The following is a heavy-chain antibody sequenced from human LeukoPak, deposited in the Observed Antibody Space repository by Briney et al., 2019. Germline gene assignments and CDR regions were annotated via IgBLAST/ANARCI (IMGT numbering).Heavy chain of an antibody. D-gene: IGHD1-1*01. J-gene: IGHJ4*02. CDR1: GYSISSSNW. Sequence: PSDTLSLTCAVSGYSISSSNWWGWIRQPPGKGLEWIGYIYYSGSTYYNPSLKSRVTISVDTSKNQFSLKLSSVTAADTAVYYCARANQERAAEFDYWGQGTPVTVSS. CDR3: ARANQERAAEFDY. V-gene: IGHV4-28*01. CDR2: IYYSGST.